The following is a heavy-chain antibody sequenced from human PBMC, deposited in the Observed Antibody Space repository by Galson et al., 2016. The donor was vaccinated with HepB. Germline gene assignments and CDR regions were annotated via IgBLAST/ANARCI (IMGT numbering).Heavy chain of an antibody. V-gene: IGHV5-10-1*01. CDR3: ARVGSYILTGSDNWFDP. J-gene: IGHJ5*02. D-gene: IGHD3-9*01. Sequence: QSGAEVKKPGESLRISCKGSGYSFTSYWISWVRQMPGKGLEWMGRIDPSDSYTNYSPSFQGHVTISADKSISTAYLHWSSLKASDTAMYYCARVGSYILTGSDNWFDPWGQGTLVTVSS. CDR2: IDPSDSYT. CDR1: GYSFTSYW.